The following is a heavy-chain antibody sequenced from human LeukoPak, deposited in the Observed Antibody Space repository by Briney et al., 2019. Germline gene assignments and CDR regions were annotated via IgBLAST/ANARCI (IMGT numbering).Heavy chain of an antibody. D-gene: IGHD3-3*01. CDR2: INSDGSST. J-gene: IGHJ3*02. CDR3: VDPFGDAFDI. V-gene: IGHV3-74*01. Sequence: GGSLRLSCAAPGFTFSSYWMHWVRQVPGKGLGWVSHINSDGSSTTYADSVKGRFTISRDNTKNMLYLQMNSLRVEDTGVYYCVDPFGDAFDIWGQGTMVIVSS. CDR1: GFTFSSYW.